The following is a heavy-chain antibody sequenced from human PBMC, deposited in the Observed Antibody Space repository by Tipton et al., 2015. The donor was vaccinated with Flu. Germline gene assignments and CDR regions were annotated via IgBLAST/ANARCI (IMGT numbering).Heavy chain of an antibody. CDR1: GGSIGVTTYY. CDR3: ASLSLSFNAFDI. V-gene: IGHV4-39*07. D-gene: IGHD2/OR15-2a*01. J-gene: IGHJ3*02. CDR2: VYYTGGT. Sequence: TLSLTYTVSGGSIGVTTYYWGWIRQPPGKGLEYIGSVYYTGGTYFNPSLKSRVTVSIDTSKKQFSLKLNSVTAADTAVYYCASLSLSFNAFDIWGQGTTVIVSS.